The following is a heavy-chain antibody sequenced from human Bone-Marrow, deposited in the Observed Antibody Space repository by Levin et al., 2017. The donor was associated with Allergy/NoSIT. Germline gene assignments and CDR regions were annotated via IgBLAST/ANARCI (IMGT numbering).Heavy chain of an antibody. CDR2: IKFDGGEK. V-gene: IGHV3-7*01. J-gene: IGHJ4*02. D-gene: IGHD4-17*01. CDR3: ARGPPYGERPDYFDY. CDR1: GFTLTNFW. Sequence: GESLKISCAASGFTLTNFWMSWVRQAPRKGLECVASIKFDGGEKYYVDSVRGRFTISRDNAEDSLYLRMSSLRLEDTAVYYCARGPPYGERPDYFDYWGQGTLVTVSS.